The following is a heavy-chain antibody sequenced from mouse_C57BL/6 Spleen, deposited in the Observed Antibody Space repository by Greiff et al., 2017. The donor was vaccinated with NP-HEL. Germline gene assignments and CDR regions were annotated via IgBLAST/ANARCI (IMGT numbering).Heavy chain of an antibody. D-gene: IGHD2-1*01. Sequence: EVKVVESGEGLVKPGGSLKLSCAASGFTFSSYAMSWVRQTPEKRLEWVAYISSGGDYIYYADTVKGRFTISRDNARNTLYLQMSSLKSEDTAMYYCTREGALYYGNYDWYFDVWGTGTTVTVSS. CDR2: ISSGGDYI. J-gene: IGHJ1*03. V-gene: IGHV5-9-1*02. CDR3: TREGALYYGNYDWYFDV. CDR1: GFTFSSYA.